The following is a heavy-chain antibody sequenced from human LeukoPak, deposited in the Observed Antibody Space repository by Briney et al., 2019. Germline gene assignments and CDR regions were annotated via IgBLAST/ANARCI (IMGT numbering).Heavy chain of an antibody. CDR2: ISGSSSDI. CDR1: GFTFSSYG. Sequence: GGTLRLSCAASGFTFSSYGMSWVRQAPGKGLEWVSSISGSSSDIYYADSVKGRFTISRDNAKNSLYLQMNSLRAEDTAVYYCARNRLGFGGTNWFDPWGQGTLVTVSS. CDR3: ARNRLGFGGTNWFDP. J-gene: IGHJ5*02. D-gene: IGHD3-10*01. V-gene: IGHV3-21*01.